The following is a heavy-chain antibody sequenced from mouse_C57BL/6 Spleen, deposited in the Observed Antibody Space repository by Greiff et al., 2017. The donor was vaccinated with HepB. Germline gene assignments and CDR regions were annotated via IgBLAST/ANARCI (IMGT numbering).Heavy chain of an antibody. J-gene: IGHJ1*03. D-gene: IGHD2-5*01. CDR2: ISDGGSYT. CDR3: ARGGPTIVTAWYFGV. V-gene: IGHV5-4*03. Sequence: EVMLVESGGGLVKPGGSLKLSCAASGFTFSSYAMSWVRQTPEKRLEWVATISDGGSYTYYTDNVKGRFTISRDNAKNNLYLQMSHLKSEDTAMYYCARGGPTIVTAWYFGVWGTGATVTVAS. CDR1: GFTFSSYA.